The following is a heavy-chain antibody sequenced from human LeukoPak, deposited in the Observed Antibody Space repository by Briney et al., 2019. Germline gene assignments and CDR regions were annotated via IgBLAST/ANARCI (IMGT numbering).Heavy chain of an antibody. CDR1: GGSFRGFY. J-gene: IGHJ4*02. Sequence: SETLSLTCAVYGGSFRGFYWTWIRQSPGKGLEWIGEINHSGYTNDSPSLKSRVILSIDTSRKQFSLNLRSVTVADTGIYYCTRMTAGHDYWGQGTLVTVSS. V-gene: IGHV4-34*01. D-gene: IGHD2-21*02. CDR3: TRMTAGHDY. CDR2: INHSGYT.